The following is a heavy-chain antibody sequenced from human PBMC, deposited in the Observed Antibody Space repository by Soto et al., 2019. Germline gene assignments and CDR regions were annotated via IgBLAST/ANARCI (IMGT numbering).Heavy chain of an antibody. CDR1: GGSISSGGYY. J-gene: IGHJ5*02. Sequence: SETLSLTCTVSGGSISSGGYYWSWIRQHPGKGLEWIGYIYYSGSTYYNPSLKSRVTISVDTSKNQFSLKLSSVTAADTAVYYCARGPPGITGNWFDPWGQGTLVTVS. D-gene: IGHD1-20*01. V-gene: IGHV4-31*03. CDR2: IYYSGST. CDR3: ARGPPGITGNWFDP.